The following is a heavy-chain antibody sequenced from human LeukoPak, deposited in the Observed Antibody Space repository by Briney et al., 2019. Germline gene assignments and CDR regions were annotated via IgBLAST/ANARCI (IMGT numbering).Heavy chain of an antibody. Sequence: SETLSLTRTVSGDSISSGSYYGSSIRQPAGKGLEWNRRIYTSGSTNSNPPLKSRVTISGDTSKSQFSLKLSSVTAADTAVYYCAREGYNWNSNFDYWGQGTLVTVSS. CDR1: GDSISSGSYY. CDR2: IYTSGST. D-gene: IGHD1-7*01. V-gene: IGHV4-61*02. J-gene: IGHJ4*02. CDR3: AREGYNWNSNFDY.